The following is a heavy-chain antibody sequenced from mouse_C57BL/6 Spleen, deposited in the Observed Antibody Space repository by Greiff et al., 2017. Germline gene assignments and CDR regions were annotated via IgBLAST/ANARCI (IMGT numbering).Heavy chain of an antibody. CDR1: GYSITSGYY. J-gene: IGHJ4*01. V-gene: IGHV3-6*01. CDR2: ISYDGSN. Sequence: EVKLMESGPGLVKPSQSLSLTCSVTGYSITSGYYWNWIRQFPGNKLEWMGYISYDGSNNYNPSLKNRISITRDTSKNQFFLKLNSVTTEDTATYYCARVPSSTVVGYAMDYWGQGTSVTVSS. CDR3: ARVPSSTVVGYAMDY. D-gene: IGHD1-1*01.